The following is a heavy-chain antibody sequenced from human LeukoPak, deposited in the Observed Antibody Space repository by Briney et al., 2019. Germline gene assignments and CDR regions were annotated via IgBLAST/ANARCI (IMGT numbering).Heavy chain of an antibody. CDR3: ARDVYGDSKNYYYYGMDV. D-gene: IGHD4-17*01. CDR2: INPNSGGT. V-gene: IGHV1-2*02. J-gene: IGHJ6*02. CDR1: GYTFTGYY. Sequence: ASVKVSCKASGYTFTGYYMHWVRQAPGQGLEWMGWINPNSGGTNYAQKFQGRVTMTRDTPISTAYMELSRLRSDDTAVYYCARDVYGDSKNYYYYGMDVWGQGTTVTVSS.